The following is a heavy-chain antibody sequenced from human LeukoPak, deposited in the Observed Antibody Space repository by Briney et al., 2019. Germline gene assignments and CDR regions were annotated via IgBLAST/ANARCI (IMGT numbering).Heavy chain of an antibody. CDR3: ARDRWGRGDSSHYFDY. CDR2: IYYSGST. Sequence: PSETLSLTCTVSGGSISSDGYYWNWIRQHPGKGLEWIGYIYYSGSTYYNPSLKSRVTISVDTSKNQFSLKLSSVTAADTAVYYCARDRWGRGDSSHYFDYWGQGTLVTVSS. J-gene: IGHJ4*02. D-gene: IGHD2-21*02. V-gene: IGHV4-31*03. CDR1: GGSISSDGYY.